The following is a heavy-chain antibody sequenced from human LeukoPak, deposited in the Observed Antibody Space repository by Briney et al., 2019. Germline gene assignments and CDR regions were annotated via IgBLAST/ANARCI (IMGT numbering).Heavy chain of an antibody. CDR3: TKDITAGGADV. CDR1: GPSFDVYA. D-gene: IGHD2-21*02. CDR2: SSLDTDRI. Sequence: GRSLRLSCTVSGPSFDVYAMHWVRQVPGKGLEWVSGSSLDTDRIGYADSVKGRFTISRDNAKNSLYLEMNSLRVEDTALYYCTKDITAGGADVWGQGTTVTVSS. V-gene: IGHV3-9*01. J-gene: IGHJ6*02.